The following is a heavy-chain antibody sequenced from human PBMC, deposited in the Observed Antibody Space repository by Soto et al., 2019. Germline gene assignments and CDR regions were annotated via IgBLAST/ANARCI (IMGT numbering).Heavy chain of an antibody. V-gene: IGHV3-11*01. J-gene: IGHJ6*03. D-gene: IGHD6-25*01. CDR1: EFTCSDYY. Sequence: PLRLSYGAAEFTCSDYYMSWIRKDPGKGLEWVSYISSSGSTIYYADSVKGRFTISRDDAKNSLYLQMNSLRAEDTAVYYCARGQSGYYYYMDVWGKGCTVTVSS. CDR3: ARGQSGYYYYMDV. CDR2: ISSSGSTI.